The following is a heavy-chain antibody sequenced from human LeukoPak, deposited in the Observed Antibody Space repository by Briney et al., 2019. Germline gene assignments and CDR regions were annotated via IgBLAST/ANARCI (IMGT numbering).Heavy chain of an antibody. CDR1: GYTFTSYG. CDR3: ARDLPHIRVAGTGDAFDI. Sequence: ASVKVSCKASGYTFTSYGISWVRQAPGQGLEWMGWISAYNGNTNYAQKLQGRVTMTTDTSTSTAYMELRSLRSDDTAVYYCARDLPHIRVAGTGDAFDIWGQGTMVTVSS. J-gene: IGHJ3*02. D-gene: IGHD6-19*01. CDR2: ISAYNGNT. V-gene: IGHV1-18*01.